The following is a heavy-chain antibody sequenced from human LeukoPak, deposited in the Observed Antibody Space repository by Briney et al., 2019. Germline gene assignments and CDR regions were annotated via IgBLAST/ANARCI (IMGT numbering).Heavy chain of an antibody. D-gene: IGHD3-9*01. Sequence: SSQTLSLTCTVSGGSISSGDYYWSWIRQPPGKGLEWIGYIYYSGSTYYNPSLKSRVTISVDTSKNQFSLKLSSVTAADTAVYYCARTAEDILTGYPLIVSPYYFDYWGQGTLVTVSS. J-gene: IGHJ4*02. CDR1: GGSISSGDYY. CDR3: ARTAEDILTGYPLIVSPYYFDY. CDR2: IYYSGST. V-gene: IGHV4-30-4*08.